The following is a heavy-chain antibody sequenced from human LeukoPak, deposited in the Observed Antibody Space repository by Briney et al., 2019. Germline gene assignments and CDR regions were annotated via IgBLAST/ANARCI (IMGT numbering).Heavy chain of an antibody. CDR1: GFIVSINY. CDR2: ISSSSSYI. Sequence: GGSLRLSCAASGFIVSINYMSWVRQAPGKGLEWVSSISSSSSYIYYADSVKGRFTISRDNAKNSLYLQMNSLRAEDTAVYYCARELDYYGSGMDVWGQGTTVTVSS. J-gene: IGHJ6*02. V-gene: IGHV3-21*01. D-gene: IGHD3-10*01. CDR3: ARELDYYGSGMDV.